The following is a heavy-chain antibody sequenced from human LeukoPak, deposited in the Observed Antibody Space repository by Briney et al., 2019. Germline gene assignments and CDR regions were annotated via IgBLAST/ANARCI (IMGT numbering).Heavy chain of an antibody. CDR1: GFTFSSYG. J-gene: IGHJ4*02. CDR3: AKDGRRGLLWFGE. CDR2: IRYDGSNK. Sequence: PGGSLRLSCAASGFTFSSYGMHWVRQAPGKGLEWVAFIRYDGSNKYYADSVKGRFTISRDNSKNTLYLQMNSLRAEDTAVYYCAKDGRRGLLWFGEWGQGTLVTVSS. V-gene: IGHV3-30*02. D-gene: IGHD3-10*01.